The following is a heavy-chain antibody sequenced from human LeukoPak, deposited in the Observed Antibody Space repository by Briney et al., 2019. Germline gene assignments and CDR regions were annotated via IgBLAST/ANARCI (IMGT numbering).Heavy chain of an antibody. Sequence: ASVKVSCKASGYTFTGYYMHWVRQAPGQGLEWMGWINPNSGGTNYAQKFQGRVTMTRDTSISTAYMELSSLRSDDTAVYYCARLWFGELFRSTTRDHWGQGTLVTVSS. D-gene: IGHD3-10*01. CDR2: INPNSGGT. J-gene: IGHJ4*02. V-gene: IGHV1-2*02. CDR1: GYTFTGYY. CDR3: ARLWFGELFRSTTRDH.